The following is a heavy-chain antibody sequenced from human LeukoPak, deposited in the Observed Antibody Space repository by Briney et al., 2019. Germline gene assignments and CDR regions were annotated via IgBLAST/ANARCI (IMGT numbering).Heavy chain of an antibody. V-gene: IGHV4-59*08. Sequence: PSETLSLTCTVSGGSISSYYYTWIRQPPGKGLEWIGYIYHSGGTNYNPSLNSRVTISLDTSNNHFSLRLSSVTAADTAVYYCAMGGSGYYPGYWGQGTLVTVSS. CDR3: AMGGSGYYPGY. CDR2: IYHSGGT. D-gene: IGHD3-3*01. CDR1: GGSISSYY. J-gene: IGHJ4*02.